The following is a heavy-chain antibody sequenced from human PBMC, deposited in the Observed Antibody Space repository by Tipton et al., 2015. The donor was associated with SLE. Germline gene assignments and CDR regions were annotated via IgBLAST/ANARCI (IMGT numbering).Heavy chain of an antibody. CDR3: ASLWGITGTY. Sequence: LRLSCTVSGGSISSYYWSWIRQPPGKGLECIGYIYTSGSTNYNPSLKSRVTISVDTSKNQFSLKLSSVTAADTAVYYCASLWGITGTYWGQGTLVTVSS. CDR2: IYTSGST. CDR1: GGSISSYY. V-gene: IGHV4-4*08. D-gene: IGHD1-7*01. J-gene: IGHJ4*02.